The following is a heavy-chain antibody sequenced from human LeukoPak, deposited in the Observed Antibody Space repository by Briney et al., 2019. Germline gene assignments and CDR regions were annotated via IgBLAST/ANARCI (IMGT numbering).Heavy chain of an antibody. Sequence: GGSLRLSCAASGFTFGSYSMNWVRQAPGKGLEWVSYISGDTSAIYYADSVKGRFTISRDNAKNSVYLQMNSLRAEDTALYYCARDYVYSCDHWGQGILVTVSS. V-gene: IGHV3-48*01. J-gene: IGHJ4*02. CDR2: ISGDTSAI. CDR1: GFTFGSYS. CDR3: ARDYVYSCDH. D-gene: IGHD3-16*01.